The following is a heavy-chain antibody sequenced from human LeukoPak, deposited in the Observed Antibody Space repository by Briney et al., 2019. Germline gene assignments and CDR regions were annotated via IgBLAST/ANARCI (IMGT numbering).Heavy chain of an antibody. J-gene: IGHJ4*02. V-gene: IGHV3-23*01. CDR2: ISGSGGST. CDR1: GFTFSSYA. CDR3: AKGTGYCSSTSCFFPLDY. Sequence: GGSLRLSCAASGFTFSSYAMSWVRQAPGKGLEWVSAISGSGGSTYYADSVKGRFTISRDNSKNTLYLQMNSLRAEGTAVYYCAKGTGYCSSTSCFFPLDYWGQGTLVTVSS. D-gene: IGHD2-2*03.